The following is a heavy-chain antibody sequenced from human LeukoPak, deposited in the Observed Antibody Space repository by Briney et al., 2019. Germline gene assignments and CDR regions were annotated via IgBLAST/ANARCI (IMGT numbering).Heavy chain of an antibody. CDR3: ARALGGAGVFDP. D-gene: IGHD2-21*01. CDR1: GFTFSSYW. CDR2: INSDGSST. Sequence: PGGSLRLSCAASGFTFSSYWMHWVRQAPGKGLVWVSRINSDGSSTSYADSVKGRFTISRDNAKNTLYLQMNNLRAEDTAVYYCARALGGAGVFDPWGQGTLVTVSS. V-gene: IGHV3-74*01. J-gene: IGHJ5*02.